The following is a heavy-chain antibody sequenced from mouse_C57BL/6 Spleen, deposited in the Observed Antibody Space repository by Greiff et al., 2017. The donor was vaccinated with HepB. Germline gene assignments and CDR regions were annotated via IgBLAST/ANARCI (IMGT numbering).Heavy chain of an antibody. CDR1: GFNIKDYY. CDR3: ARPSLITTVVAGDYFDY. Sequence: VQLQQSGAELVKPGASVKLSCTSSGFNIKDYYMHWVKQRTEQGLEWIGRIDPEDGETKYAPKFQGKATITADTSSNTAYLQLSSLTSEDTAVYYCARPSLITTVVAGDYFDYWGQGTTLTVSS. D-gene: IGHD1-1*01. CDR2: IDPEDGET. J-gene: IGHJ2*01. V-gene: IGHV14-2*01.